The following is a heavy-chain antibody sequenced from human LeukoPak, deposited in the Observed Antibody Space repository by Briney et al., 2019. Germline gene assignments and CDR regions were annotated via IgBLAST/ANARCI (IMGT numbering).Heavy chain of an antibody. Sequence: GGSLRLSCAASGFTFSNYGLHWVRQAPGKGLEWVAVISYDGSDKYYADSVKGRFTISRDNSKNTLYLQMNSLRAEDTAVYYCAKDLSPIVAMGVWGQGTTVTVSS. CDR3: AKDLSPIVAMGV. D-gene: IGHD5-12*01. V-gene: IGHV3-30*18. CDR2: ISYDGSDK. J-gene: IGHJ6*02. CDR1: GFTFSNYG.